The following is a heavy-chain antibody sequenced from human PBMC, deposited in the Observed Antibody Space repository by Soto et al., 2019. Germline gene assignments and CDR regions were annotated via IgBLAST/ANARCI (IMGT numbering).Heavy chain of an antibody. J-gene: IGHJ3*02. CDR2: IFSNYKK. Sequence: QVTLKESGPVLVKPTETLTLTCTVSGFSLSNARMGVRWIRQPPGKALEWLAHIFSNYKKSYSTSLKSRLTISKDTSKSQVVLTMTNMDPVDTATYCCARQDSAAQAFDIWGQGKMVTVSS. V-gene: IGHV2-26*01. CDR3: ARQDSAAQAFDI. D-gene: IGHD5-18*01. CDR1: GFSLSNARMG.